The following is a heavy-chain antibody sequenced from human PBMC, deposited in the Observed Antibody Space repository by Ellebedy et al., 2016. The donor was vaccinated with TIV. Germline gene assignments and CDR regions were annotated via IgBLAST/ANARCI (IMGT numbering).Heavy chain of an antibody. J-gene: IGHJ4*02. Sequence: AASVKVSCKASGYAFSGYDMNWVRQAPGQGLEWMGWIDTKTGNPTYAQGFTGRFVFSLDTSVSTAYLQISNLKAEDTAVFYCARLRPWELLDYWGQGTRVTVSS. CDR2: IDTKTGNP. CDR1: GYAFSGYD. CDR3: ARLRPWELLDY. D-gene: IGHD1-26*01. V-gene: IGHV7-4-1*02.